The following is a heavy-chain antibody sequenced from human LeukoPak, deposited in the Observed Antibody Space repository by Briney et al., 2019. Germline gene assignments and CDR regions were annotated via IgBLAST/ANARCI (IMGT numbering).Heavy chain of an antibody. Sequence: SETLSLTCTVSGGSISSYYWSWIRQPPGKGLEWIGYIYYSGSTNYNPSLKSRVTISVDTSKNQFPLKLSSVTAADTAVYYCARGGDGYKIDAFDIWGQGTMVTVSS. CDR3: ARGGDGYKIDAFDI. CDR2: IYYSGST. V-gene: IGHV4-59*01. D-gene: IGHD5-24*01. J-gene: IGHJ3*02. CDR1: GGSISSYY.